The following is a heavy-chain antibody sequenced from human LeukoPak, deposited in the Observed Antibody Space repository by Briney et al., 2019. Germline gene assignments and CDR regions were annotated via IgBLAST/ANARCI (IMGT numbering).Heavy chain of an antibody. CDR3: ARDREYPDYLHHWFDP. D-gene: IGHD4-11*01. CDR1: GFNFNAYS. J-gene: IGHJ5*02. Sequence: RPGGSLRLSCAASGFNFNAYSMNWVRQTPGKGLEWVSSISASSRYIYYADSVKGRFTISRDNAKNSLFLQMNSLRPEDTAVYYCARDREYPDYLHHWFDPWGQGTLVTVSS. V-gene: IGHV3-21*01. CDR2: ISASSRYI.